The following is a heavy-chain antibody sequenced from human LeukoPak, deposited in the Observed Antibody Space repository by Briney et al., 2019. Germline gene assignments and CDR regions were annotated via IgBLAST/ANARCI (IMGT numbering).Heavy chain of an antibody. CDR1: GGTFSSYA. CDR3: ARSGYDGSYYYDSSGPSED. D-gene: IGHD3-22*01. Sequence: ASVKVSCKASGGTFSSYAISWVRQAPGQGLEWMGRIIPILGIANYAQKFQGRVTITADKSTSTAYMELSSLRSEDTAVYYCARSGYDGSYYYDSSGPSEDWGQGTLVTVSS. CDR2: IIPILGIA. J-gene: IGHJ4*02. V-gene: IGHV1-69*04.